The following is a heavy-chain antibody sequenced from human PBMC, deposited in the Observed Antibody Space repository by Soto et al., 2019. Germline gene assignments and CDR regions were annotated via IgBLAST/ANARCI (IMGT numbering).Heavy chain of an antibody. Sequence: QVQLVQSGAEVKKPGASVKVSCKASGYTFTSYAMHWVRQAPGQRLEWMGWINAGNGNTKYSQKFQGRVTITRDTSASTAYMEVSSLRSEDTAVYYCARPEMATAYDAFDIWGQGTMVTVSS. V-gene: IGHV1-3*01. CDR2: INAGNGNT. CDR3: ARPEMATAYDAFDI. J-gene: IGHJ3*02. D-gene: IGHD5-18*01. CDR1: GYTFTSYA.